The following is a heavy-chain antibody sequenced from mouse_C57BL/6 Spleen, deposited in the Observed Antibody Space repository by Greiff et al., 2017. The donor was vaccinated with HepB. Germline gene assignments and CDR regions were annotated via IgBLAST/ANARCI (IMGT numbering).Heavy chain of an antibody. CDR3: AIYRHLYAMDY. CDR2: IDPENGDT. D-gene: IGHD1-3*01. Sequence: VQLQQSGAELVRPGASVKLSCTASGFNIKDDYMHWVKQRPEQGLEWIGWIDPENGDTEYASKFQGKATITADTSSNTAYLQLSSLTSEDTAVYYCAIYRHLYAMDYWGQGTSVTVSS. V-gene: IGHV14-4*01. CDR1: GFNIKDDY. J-gene: IGHJ4*01.